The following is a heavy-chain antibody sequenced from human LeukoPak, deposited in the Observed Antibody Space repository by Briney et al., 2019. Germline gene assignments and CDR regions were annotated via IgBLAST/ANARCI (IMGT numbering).Heavy chain of an antibody. J-gene: IGHJ5*02. CDR3: VRRPYGCSGGSCYAGPGFDP. CDR1: GGSFSGYY. V-gene: IGHV4-34*01. D-gene: IGHD2-15*01. Sequence: SETLSLTCAVYGGSFSGYYWSWIRQPPGKGLEWIGEINHSGSTNYNPSLKSRVTISVDTSKNQFSLKLSSVTAADTAVYYCVRRPYGCSGGSCYAGPGFDPWGQGTLVTVSS. CDR2: INHSGST.